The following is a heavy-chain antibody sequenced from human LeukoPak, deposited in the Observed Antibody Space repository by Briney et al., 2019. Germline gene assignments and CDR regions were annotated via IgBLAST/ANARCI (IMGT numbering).Heavy chain of an antibody. CDR3: ARDRGVRSSWLQYYYDSSGYIDY. J-gene: IGHJ4*02. CDR2: ISAYNGNT. CDR1: GYTFTSYG. Sequence: ASVKVSCKASGYTFTSYGISWVRQAPGQGVEWMGWISAYNGNTNYAQKLQGRVTMTTDTSTSTAYMELRSLRSDDTAVYYCARDRGVRSSWLQYYYDSSGYIDYWGQGTLVTVSS. D-gene: IGHD3-22*01. V-gene: IGHV1-18*01.